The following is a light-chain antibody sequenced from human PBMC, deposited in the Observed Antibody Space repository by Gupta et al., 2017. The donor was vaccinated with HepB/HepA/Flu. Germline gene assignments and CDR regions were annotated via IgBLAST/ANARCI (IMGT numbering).Light chain of an antibody. J-gene: IGKJ3*01. CDR1: QSVSRSY. Sequence: IVLTQSPDTLSLSPGERATLSCRASQSVSRSYLAWYQQKPGQAPRLLIYGASSRATGIPDRFSGRGSGTDFTLTISRLEPEDFAVYYCQQYGGSRITFGPGTKVDIK. V-gene: IGKV3-20*01. CDR2: GAS. CDR3: QQYGGSRIT.